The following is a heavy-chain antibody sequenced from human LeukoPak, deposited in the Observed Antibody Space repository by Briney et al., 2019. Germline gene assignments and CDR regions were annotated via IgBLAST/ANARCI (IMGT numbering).Heavy chain of an antibody. J-gene: IGHJ4*02. CDR3: ATGYSSTWYYFDY. Sequence: SETLSLTCTVSGDSISSYYWSWIRQPPGKGLEWIGYIYHSGSTNYNPSLKSRVTISADTSKDQFSLKLASVTAADTAVYYCATGYSSTWYYFDYWGQGTLATVSS. D-gene: IGHD6-13*01. CDR1: GDSISSYY. CDR2: IYHSGST. V-gene: IGHV4-59*01.